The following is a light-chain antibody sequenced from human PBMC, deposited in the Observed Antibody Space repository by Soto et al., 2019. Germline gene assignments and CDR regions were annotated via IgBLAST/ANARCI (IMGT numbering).Light chain of an antibody. J-gene: IGLJ1*01. CDR3: AAWDDSLGGSYV. CDR2: SNN. V-gene: IGLV1-44*01. CDR1: SSHIGGNT. Sequence: QSVLTQPPSASETPGQRVTISCSGSSSHIGGNTVNWYQQLPGTAPKLLIYSNNQRPSGVPDRFSGSKSGTSASLAISGLQSEDDADYYCAAWDDSLGGSYVFGTGTKVTVL.